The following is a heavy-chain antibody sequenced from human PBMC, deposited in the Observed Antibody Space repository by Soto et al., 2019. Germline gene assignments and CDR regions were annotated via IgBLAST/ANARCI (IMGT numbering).Heavy chain of an antibody. D-gene: IGHD6-13*01. CDR2: INSDGSST. CDR1: GFTFSSYW. V-gene: IGHV3-74*01. Sequence: GGSLRLSCAASGFTFSSYWMHWVRQAPGKGLVWVSRINSDGSSTSYADSVKGRFTISRDNAKNTLYLQMNSLRAEDTAVYYCAREPYSSSWLVYYYYGMDVWGQGTTVTVSS. J-gene: IGHJ6*02. CDR3: AREPYSSSWLVYYYYGMDV.